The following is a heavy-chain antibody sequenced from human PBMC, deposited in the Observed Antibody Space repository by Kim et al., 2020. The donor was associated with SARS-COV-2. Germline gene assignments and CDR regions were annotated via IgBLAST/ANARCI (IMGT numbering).Heavy chain of an antibody. CDR3: ARFRRPSSWVVAATNDY. V-gene: IGHV4-39*01. D-gene: IGHD2-15*01. Sequence: SETLSLTCTVSGGSISSSSYYWGWIRQPPGKGLEWIGSIYYSGSTYYNPSLKSRVTISVDTSKNQFSLKLSSVTAADTAVYYCARFRRPSSWVVAATNDYWGQGTLVTVSS. CDR2: IYYSGST. J-gene: IGHJ4*02. CDR1: GGSISSSSYY.